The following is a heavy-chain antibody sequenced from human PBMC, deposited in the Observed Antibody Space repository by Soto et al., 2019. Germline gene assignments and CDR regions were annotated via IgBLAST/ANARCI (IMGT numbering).Heavy chain of an antibody. CDR2: ISAYKTNI. CDR1: GYTFPSYG. D-gene: IGHD3-10*01. Sequence: GASVKVSCKASGYTFPSYGITWVRQAPGQGLEWMGWISAYKTNIKYAQKFQGRVTLTTDTSTSTAYMELRSLRSDDTAIYYCVRDLDGSGAYYTDFWGQGTLVTVSS. CDR3: VRDLDGSGAYYTDF. V-gene: IGHV1-18*01. J-gene: IGHJ4*02.